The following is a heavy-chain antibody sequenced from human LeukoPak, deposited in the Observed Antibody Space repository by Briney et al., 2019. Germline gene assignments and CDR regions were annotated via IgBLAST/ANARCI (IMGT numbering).Heavy chain of an antibody. D-gene: IGHD3-10*01. CDR3: AGNYYGSGSYYSEDRY. Sequence: LETLSLTRTVSGGSLSKYYWGWIRESPGKGLGWIGYIYYSGSTNYNPSLKSRVTISVDTSKNQFSLKLSSVTAADTAVYYCAGNYYGSGSYYSEDRYWGQGTLVTVSS. CDR2: IYYSGST. V-gene: IGHV4-59*08. CDR1: GGSLSKYY. J-gene: IGHJ4*02.